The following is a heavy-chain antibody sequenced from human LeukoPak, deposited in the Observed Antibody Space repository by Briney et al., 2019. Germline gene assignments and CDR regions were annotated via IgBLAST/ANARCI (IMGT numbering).Heavy chain of an antibody. CDR1: GFTFSSYA. CDR3: ARPLGTAMFYGMDV. V-gene: IGHV3-48*02. CDR2: ISSSSSTI. J-gene: IGHJ6*02. Sequence: GGSLRLSCAASGFTFSSYAMSWVRQAPGKGLEWVSYISSSSSTIYYADSVKGRFTISRDNAKNSLYLQMNSLRDEDTAVYYCARPLGTAMFYGMDVWGQGTTVTVSS. D-gene: IGHD1-1*01.